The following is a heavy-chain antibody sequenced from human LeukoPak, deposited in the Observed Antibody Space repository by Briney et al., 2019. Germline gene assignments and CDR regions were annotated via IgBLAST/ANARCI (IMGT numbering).Heavy chain of an antibody. V-gene: IGHV3-23*01. CDR2: ISGSGGST. D-gene: IGHD3-10*01. CDR1: GFTFSSYA. J-gene: IGHJ3*02. Sequence: GGSLRLSCAASGFTFSSYAMSWVRQAPGKGLEWVSAISGSGGSTYYADSVKGRFTISRDNSKNTLYLQMNSLRAEDTAVYYCAKSLRITMVRGVNGAFDIWGQGTMVTVSS. CDR3: AKSLRITMVRGVNGAFDI.